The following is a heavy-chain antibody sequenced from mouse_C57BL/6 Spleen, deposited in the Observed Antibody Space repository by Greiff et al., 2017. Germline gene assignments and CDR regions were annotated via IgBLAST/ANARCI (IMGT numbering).Heavy chain of an antibody. CDR2: IDPSDSYT. Sequence: QVQLQQPGAELVMPGASVKLSCKASGYTFTSYWMHWVKQRPGQGLEWIGEIDPSDSYTNYNQKFKGKSTLTVDKSSSTAYMQLSSLTSEDSAVYYCARRYYGSSYWFAYWGQGTLVTVSA. V-gene: IGHV1-69*01. CDR1: GYTFTSYW. J-gene: IGHJ3*01. D-gene: IGHD1-1*01. CDR3: ARRYYGSSYWFAY.